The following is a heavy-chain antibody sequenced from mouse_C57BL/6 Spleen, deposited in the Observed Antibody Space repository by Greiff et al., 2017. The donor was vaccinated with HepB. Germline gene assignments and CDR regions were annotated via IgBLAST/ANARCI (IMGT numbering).Heavy chain of an antibody. CDR1: GYTFTSYG. D-gene: IGHD3-2*02. CDR2: IYPRSGNT. Sequence: VHLVESGAELARPGASVKLSCKASGYTFTSYGISWVKQRTGQGLEWIGEIYPRSGNTYYNEKFKGKATLTADKSSSTAYMELRSLTSEDSAVYFCARKGTAQATSDYWGQGTTLTVSS. CDR3: ARKGTAQATSDY. J-gene: IGHJ2*01. V-gene: IGHV1-81*01.